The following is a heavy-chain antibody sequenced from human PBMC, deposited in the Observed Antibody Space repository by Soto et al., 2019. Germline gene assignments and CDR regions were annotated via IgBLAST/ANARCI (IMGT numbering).Heavy chain of an antibody. CDR1: GFTFSNAW. V-gene: IGHV3-15*01. Sequence: KPGGSLRLSCAASGFTFSNAWMSWVRQAPGKGLEWVGRIKSKTDGGTTDYAAPVKGRFTISRDDSKNTLYLQMNSLKTKDTAVYYCTTIPHYSYYFDYWGQGTLVTVSS. CDR3: TTIPHYSYYFDY. D-gene: IGHD6-13*01. J-gene: IGHJ4*02. CDR2: IKSKTDGGTT.